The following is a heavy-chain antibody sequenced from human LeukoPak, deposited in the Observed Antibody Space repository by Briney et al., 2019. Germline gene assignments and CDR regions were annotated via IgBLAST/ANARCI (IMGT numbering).Heavy chain of an antibody. Sequence: GGSLRLSCAVSGFTFRNYAMHWVRQAPGKGLEWVAVISYHGSNRYYAGSVKGRFTISRDNSENTLYLQMNSLRAEDTAVYYCARDSASVGPSYGMDVWGQGTTVTVSS. D-gene: IGHD1-26*01. CDR1: GFTFRNYA. CDR3: ARDSASVGPSYGMDV. CDR2: ISYHGSNR. J-gene: IGHJ6*02. V-gene: IGHV3-30-3*01.